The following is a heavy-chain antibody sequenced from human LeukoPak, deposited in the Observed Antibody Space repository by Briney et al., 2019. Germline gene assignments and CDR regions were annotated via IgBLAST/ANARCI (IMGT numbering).Heavy chain of an antibody. Sequence: SETLSLTCAVYGGSFSGYYWSWIRQPPGKGLEWIGEIYHSGSTNYNPSLKSRVTISVDTSKNQFSLKLSSVTAADTAVYYCAIGYSSTSGRHWGQGTLVTVSS. CDR3: AIGYSSTSGRH. J-gene: IGHJ1*01. V-gene: IGHV4-34*01. CDR2: IYHSGST. CDR1: GGSFSGYY. D-gene: IGHD6-13*01.